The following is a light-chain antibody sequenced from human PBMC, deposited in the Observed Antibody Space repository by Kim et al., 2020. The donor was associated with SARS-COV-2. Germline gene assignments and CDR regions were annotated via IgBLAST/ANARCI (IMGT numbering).Light chain of an antibody. CDR2: QDS. J-gene: IGLJ2*01. V-gene: IGLV3-1*01. Sequence: SYELTQPPSVSVSPGQTASITCSGDKLGDKYACWYQQKPGQSPVLVIYQDSKRPSGIPERFSGSNSGNTATLTISGTHAMDEADYYCQAWDSSTHVVFGG. CDR3: QAWDSSTHVV. CDR1: KLGDKY.